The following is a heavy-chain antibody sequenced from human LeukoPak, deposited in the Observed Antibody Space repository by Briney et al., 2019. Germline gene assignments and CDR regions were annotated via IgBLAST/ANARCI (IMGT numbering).Heavy chain of an antibody. D-gene: IGHD3-22*01. CDR3: ARDLSLYDSSGYYFDY. CDR2: ISSSSSYI. Sequence: GGSLRLSCAASGFTFGSYSMNWVRQAPGKGLEWVSSISSSSSYIYYADSVKGRFTISRDNAKNSLYLQMNSLRAEDTAVYYCARDLSLYDSSGYYFDYWGQGTLVTVSS. J-gene: IGHJ4*02. CDR1: GFTFGSYS. V-gene: IGHV3-21*01.